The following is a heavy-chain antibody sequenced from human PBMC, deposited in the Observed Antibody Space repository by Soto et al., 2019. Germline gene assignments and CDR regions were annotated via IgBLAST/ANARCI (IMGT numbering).Heavy chain of an antibody. Sequence: QVQLVQSGAEVKKPGASVKVSCKASGYTFTSYGISWVRQAPGQGLEWMGWISADNGNTNYAQKLQGRVTMTTDTSTSRAYMELRSLSSDDTAVYYCARASPLGYCSGGSCYSLFDYWGQGTLVTVSS. J-gene: IGHJ4*02. D-gene: IGHD2-15*01. CDR1: GYTFTSYG. V-gene: IGHV1-18*01. CDR3: ARASPLGYCSGGSCYSLFDY. CDR2: ISADNGNT.